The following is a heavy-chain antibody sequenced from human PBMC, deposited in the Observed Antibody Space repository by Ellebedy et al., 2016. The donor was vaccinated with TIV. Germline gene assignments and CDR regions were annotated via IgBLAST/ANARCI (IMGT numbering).Heavy chain of an antibody. D-gene: IGHD4-23*01. J-gene: IGHJ4*02. V-gene: IGHV3-23*01. CDR1: GFTFSNSV. CDR2: ISIRADTT. Sequence: GESLKISCAASGFTFSNSVMSWVRQAPGKGLEWVSTISIRADTTHYADSVRGRFTISRDNSKNTLYLQVDSLRGEDTAVYYCARDAAGNGGKLDYWGQGALVTVSS. CDR3: ARDAAGNGGKLDY.